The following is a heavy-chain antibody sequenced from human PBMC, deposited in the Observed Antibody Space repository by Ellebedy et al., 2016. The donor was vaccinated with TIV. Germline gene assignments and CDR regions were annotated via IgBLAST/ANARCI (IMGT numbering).Heavy chain of an antibody. CDR3: AREILVTMVRGAHYYMDV. CDR2: INTNTGNP. J-gene: IGHJ6*03. Sequence: AASVKVSCKASGYTFSSYAMNWARQAPGQGLEWMGCINTNTGNPPCAQGLTGRFVFSLETSVSTAYLQISSLKAEDTAVYYCAREILVTMVRGAHYYMDVWGKGTTVTVSS. CDR1: GYTFSSYA. V-gene: IGHV7-4-1*02. D-gene: IGHD3-10*01.